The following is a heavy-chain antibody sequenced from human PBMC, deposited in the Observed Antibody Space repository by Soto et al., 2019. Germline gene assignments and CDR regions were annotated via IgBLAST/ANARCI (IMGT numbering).Heavy chain of an antibody. CDR2: MNPNSGNT. Sequence: QVQLVQSGAEVKKPGASVKVSCKASGYTFTSYDINWVRQATGQGLEWMGWMNPNSGNTGYAQKFQGRVTMTGNTSISTASREVSSLRSEDTAVYYCARERSSGWYVDYWGQGTLVTVSS. CDR1: GYTFTSYD. J-gene: IGHJ4*02. V-gene: IGHV1-8*01. D-gene: IGHD6-19*01. CDR3: ARERSSGWYVDY.